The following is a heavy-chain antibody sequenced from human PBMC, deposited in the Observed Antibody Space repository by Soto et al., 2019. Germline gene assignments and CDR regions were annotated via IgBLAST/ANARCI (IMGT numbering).Heavy chain of an antibody. CDR3: TTDKLWDWNYVTYDY. J-gene: IGHJ4*02. CDR1: GFTFSNAW. V-gene: IGHV3-15*01. CDR2: IKSKTDGGTT. Sequence: EVQLVESGGGLVKPGGSLRLSCAASGFTFSNAWMSWVRQAPGKGLEWVGRIKSKTDGGTTDYAAPVKGRFTISRDDSKNTLYLQMNSLKTEDTAVYYCTTDKLWDWNYVTYDYWGQGTLVTVSS. D-gene: IGHD1-7*01.